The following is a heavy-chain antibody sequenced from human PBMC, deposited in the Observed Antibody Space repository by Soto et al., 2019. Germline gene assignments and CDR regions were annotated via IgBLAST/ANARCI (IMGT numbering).Heavy chain of an antibody. V-gene: IGHV1-3*01. CDR3: AREYIVVLPAAIRLYYGMDV. J-gene: IGHJ6*02. CDR1: GYPFTSYA. CDR2: INAGNGNT. Sequence: ASVKVSCKASGYPFTSYAMHWVRQAPGQRLEWMGWINAGNGNTKYSQKFQGRVTITRDTSASTADMELSSLRSEDTAVYYCAREYIVVLPAAIRLYYGMDVWGQGTTVTVSS. D-gene: IGHD2-2*01.